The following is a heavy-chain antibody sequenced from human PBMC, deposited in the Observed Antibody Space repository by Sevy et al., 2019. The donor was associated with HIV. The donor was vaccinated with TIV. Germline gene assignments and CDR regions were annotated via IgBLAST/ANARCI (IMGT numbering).Heavy chain of an antibody. Sequence: GGSLRLSCAASGFTFNSFAMGWVRQAPGKGLDWISVISGTGDYTYYADSVKGRFTISRDNSKKTLFLQMNSRRAEDKAIFYCAKKMGGGSGMAFLVDFWGQGTLVTVSS. D-gene: IGHD5-18*01. CDR3: AKKMGGGSGMAFLVDF. V-gene: IGHV3-23*01. CDR1: GFTFNSFA. J-gene: IGHJ4*02. CDR2: ISGTGDYT.